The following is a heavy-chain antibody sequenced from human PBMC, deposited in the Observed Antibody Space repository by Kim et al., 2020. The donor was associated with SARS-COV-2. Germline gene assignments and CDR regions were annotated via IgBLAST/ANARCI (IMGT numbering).Heavy chain of an antibody. CDR2: GGTT. CDR3: TSVGARNY. Sequence: GGTTEYAASVKGRFTISRDDSKSIAYLQMNSLKTEDTAVYYCTSVGARNYWGQGTLVTVSS. V-gene: IGHV3-49*02. D-gene: IGHD1-26*01. J-gene: IGHJ4*02.